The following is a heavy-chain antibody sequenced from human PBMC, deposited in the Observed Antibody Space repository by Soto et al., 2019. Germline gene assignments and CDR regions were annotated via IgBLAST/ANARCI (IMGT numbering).Heavy chain of an antibody. J-gene: IGHJ4*02. CDR3: ARDPWAADY. CDR2: IYSVGST. D-gene: IGHD3-16*01. Sequence: EVQLVESGGGLVQPGGSLRLSCAASGFTVSTKYMSWVRQAPGKGLEWVSVIYSVGSTFYADSVRGRFTISRDNSKNTVNLQMNSLSAEDTAVYYCARDPWAADYWGQGTLVTVSS. CDR1: GFTVSTKY. V-gene: IGHV3-66*01.